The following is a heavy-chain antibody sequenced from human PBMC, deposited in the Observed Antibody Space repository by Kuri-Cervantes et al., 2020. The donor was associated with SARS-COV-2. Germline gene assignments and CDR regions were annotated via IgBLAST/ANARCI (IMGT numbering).Heavy chain of an antibody. CDR1: GFSFSMYW. J-gene: IGHJ3*02. V-gene: IGHV3-7*01. CDR3: AREQWLELDAFYI. CDR2: IKKDGSEK. Sequence: GESLKTPCAGSGFSFSMYWMSWVGQAPGKGLEWVANIKKDGSEKYYVDSVKGRVTISRDNAKTSLYLQMNSLRAEDTAVYYCAREQWLELDAFYIWGQGTMVTVSS. D-gene: IGHD6-19*01.